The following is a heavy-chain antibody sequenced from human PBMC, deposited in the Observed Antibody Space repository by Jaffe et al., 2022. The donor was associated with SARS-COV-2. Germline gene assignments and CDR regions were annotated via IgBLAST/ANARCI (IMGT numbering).Heavy chain of an antibody. CDR1: GFTFSSYA. J-gene: IGHJ5*02. CDR2: ISYDGSNK. CDR3: ATILLVVVAATSTVP. D-gene: IGHD2-15*01. Sequence: QVQLVESGGGVVQPGRSLRLSCAASGFTFSSYAMHWVRQAPGKGLEWVAVISYDGSNKYYADSVKGRFTISRDNSKNTLYLQMNSLRAEDTAVYYCATILLVVVAATSTVPWGHGTLVTVSS. V-gene: IGHV3-30-3*01.